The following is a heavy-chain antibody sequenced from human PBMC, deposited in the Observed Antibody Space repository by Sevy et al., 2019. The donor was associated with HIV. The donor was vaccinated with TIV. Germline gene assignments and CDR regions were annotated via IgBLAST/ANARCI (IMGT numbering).Heavy chain of an antibody. D-gene: IGHD3-22*01. CDR3: AKEGYYYDSRSSDWFDP. CDR2: VSSDGTTR. Sequence: GGSLRLSCAASGFNFSPYAMHWVRQGPGKGLEWVATVSSDGTTRSYVDSIKGHFSLSRDNSKNTLYLQMNNLTPEDTAVYYCAKEGYYYDSRSSDWFDPWGPGALVTVSS. CDR1: GFNFSPYA. J-gene: IGHJ5*02. V-gene: IGHV3-30*18.